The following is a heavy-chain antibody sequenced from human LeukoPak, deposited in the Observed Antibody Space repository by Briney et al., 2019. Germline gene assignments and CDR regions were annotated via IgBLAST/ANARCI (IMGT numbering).Heavy chain of an antibody. CDR2: FSGSAGTT. D-gene: IGHD3-10*01. CDR3: AKTAIILVRGVSYFDS. J-gene: IGHJ4*02. CDR1: GFTFSNYA. Sequence: GGPLRLSCAASGFTFSNYAMSWLRQAPGKGLEWVSGFSGSAGTTHCADSVKGRFTISRDNTNNTLYLQMNSVRAGDTAVYYCAKTAIILVRGVSYFDSGGQGTLVTVSS. V-gene: IGHV3-23*01.